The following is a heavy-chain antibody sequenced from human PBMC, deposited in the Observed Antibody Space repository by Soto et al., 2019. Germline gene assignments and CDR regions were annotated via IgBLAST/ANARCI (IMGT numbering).Heavy chain of an antibody. D-gene: IGHD1-26*01. J-gene: IGHJ5*02. Sequence: SETLSLTCTVSGGSISSSSYYWGWIRQPPGKGLEWIGSIYYSGSTYYNPSLKSRVTISVDTSKNQFSLKLSSVTAADTAVYYWARHLMVGATTWWFDPWGQGTLVTVSS. CDR2: IYYSGST. CDR1: GGSISSSSYY. V-gene: IGHV4-39*01. CDR3: ARHLMVGATTWWFDP.